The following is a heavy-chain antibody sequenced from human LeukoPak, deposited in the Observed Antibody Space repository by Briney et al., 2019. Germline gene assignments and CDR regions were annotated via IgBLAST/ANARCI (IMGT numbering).Heavy chain of an antibody. J-gene: IGHJ6*02. CDR2: IYYSGST. Sequence: ASETLSLTCTVSGGSISSYYWSWIRQPPGKGLEWIGYIYYSGSTNYNPSLKSRVTISVDTSKNQFSLKLSSVTAADTAVYYCARTRYSSGWSPTYGMDVWGQGTTVTASS. CDR1: GGSISSYY. V-gene: IGHV4-59*01. CDR3: ARTRYSSGWSPTYGMDV. D-gene: IGHD6-19*01.